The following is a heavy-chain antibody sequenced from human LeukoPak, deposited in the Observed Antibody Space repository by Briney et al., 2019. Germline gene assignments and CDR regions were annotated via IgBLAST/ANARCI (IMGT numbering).Heavy chain of an antibody. Sequence: SETLSLTCAVSGGSLSSSPWWTWVRQPPGKGLEWIGEISHSGTANYNPSLKSRVTISVDKSKKLFSLRLTSVTAADTAIYYCAGVTLVRGVLDWGQGTLVTVSS. V-gene: IGHV4-4*02. CDR2: ISHSGTA. CDR3: AGVTLVRGVLD. J-gene: IGHJ4*02. CDR1: GGSLSSSPW. D-gene: IGHD3-10*01.